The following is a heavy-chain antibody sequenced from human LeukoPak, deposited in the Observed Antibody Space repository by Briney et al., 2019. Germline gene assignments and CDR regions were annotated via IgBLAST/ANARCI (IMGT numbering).Heavy chain of an antibody. CDR1: GFTFSNAW. CDR3: AKHPLIVVVPAATSFDY. J-gene: IGHJ4*02. Sequence: GGSLRLSCAASGFTFSNAWMSWVRQAPGKGLEWVSAISGSGGSTYYADSVKGRFTISRDNSKNTLYLQMNSLRAEDTAVYYCAKHPLIVVVPAATSFDYWGQGTLVTVSS. V-gene: IGHV3-23*01. D-gene: IGHD2-2*01. CDR2: ISGSGGST.